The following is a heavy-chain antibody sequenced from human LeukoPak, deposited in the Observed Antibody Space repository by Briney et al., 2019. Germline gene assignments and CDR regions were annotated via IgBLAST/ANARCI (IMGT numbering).Heavy chain of an antibody. D-gene: IGHD1-26*01. CDR1: GFXFSGSD. CDR3: TRDSGTYNWLDP. J-gene: IGHJ5*02. CDR2: IDKKDNFYAT. V-gene: IGHV3-73*01. Sequence: GGSLTLSCAASGFXFSGSDIHWVRHSSGEGLEECGHIDKKDNFYATKSAASVTGRFTISRDDSKNTAYLQMNSLKTEDTALYYCTRDSGTYNWLDPWGQGTLVTVSS.